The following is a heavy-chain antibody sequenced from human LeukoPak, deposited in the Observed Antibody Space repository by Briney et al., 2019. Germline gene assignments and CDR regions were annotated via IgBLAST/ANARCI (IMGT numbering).Heavy chain of an antibody. CDR1: GGSISSSSYY. V-gene: IGHV4-39*01. Sequence: SETLSLTCTVSGGSISSSSYYWGWIRQPPGKGLEWIGSIYYSGGTYYNPSLKSRVTISVDTSKNQFSLKLSSVTAADTAVYYCARRSSYSSSWYSWGQGTLVTVSS. J-gene: IGHJ4*02. CDR2: IYYSGGT. D-gene: IGHD6-13*01. CDR3: ARRSSYSSSWYS.